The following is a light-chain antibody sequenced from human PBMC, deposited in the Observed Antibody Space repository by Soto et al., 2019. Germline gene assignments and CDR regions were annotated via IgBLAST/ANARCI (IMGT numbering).Light chain of an antibody. CDR1: EDITNY. CDR2: DAS. J-gene: IGKJ2*01. V-gene: IGKV1-33*01. Sequence: DIQMTQSPSSLSASVGDRITITCQAREDITNYLHWYQQKPGKAPKLLIYDASNLETGVPSRFSGSSSGTDFSFTISSLQAEDIAPYDCQQYDYMPYTFGQGTKLV. CDR3: QQYDYMPYT.